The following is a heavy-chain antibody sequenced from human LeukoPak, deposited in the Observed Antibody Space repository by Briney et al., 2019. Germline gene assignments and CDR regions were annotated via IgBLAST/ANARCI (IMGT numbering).Heavy chain of an antibody. J-gene: IGHJ4*02. CDR2: ITTGGPNT. CDR1: GFIFSNYA. CDR3: AKDGGLWVSAHWGDS. V-gene: IGHV3-23*01. D-gene: IGHD7-27*01. Sequence: QPGGSLRLSCAVSGFIFSNYAMNWVRQAPGKGLKWVSTITTGGPNTYYADSVKGRFTVSRDDSKNTLYLQMNSLRAEDTAVYYCAKDGGLWVSAHWGDSWGRGTLVTVSS.